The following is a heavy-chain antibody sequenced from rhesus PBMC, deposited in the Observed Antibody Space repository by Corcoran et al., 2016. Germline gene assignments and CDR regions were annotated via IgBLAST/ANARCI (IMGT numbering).Heavy chain of an antibody. V-gene: IGHV2-174*01. CDR2: IYWDDDK. CDR3: ARITFDF. J-gene: IGHJ3*01. Sequence: QVTLKESGPALVKPTQTLTLTCTFSGFSLTPRGLGMGWIRQPPGKALEWLAIIYWDDDKRYTTSLKSRLTISKDTSKNQVVLTMTNMDPVDTATYYCARITFDFWGPGLRVTVSS. CDR1: GFSLTPRGLG.